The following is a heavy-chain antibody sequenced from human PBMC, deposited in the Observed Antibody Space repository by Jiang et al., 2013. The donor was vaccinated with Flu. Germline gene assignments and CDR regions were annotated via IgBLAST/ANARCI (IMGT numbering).Heavy chain of an antibody. CDR1: DYSPQKFYLL. J-gene: IGHJ4*01. Sequence: ETLSLTCTVSDYSPQKFYLLLGLGSASPQGRGWNGLGTSFYTGRTYYTPSLKSRVTISLATSKKQFSLRLSSVTAADTAVYYCARLYSGYDYPTGNFDSWGHGTLVTVSS. CDR2: SFYTGRT. CDR3: ARLYSGYDYPTGNFDS. D-gene: IGHD5-12*01. V-gene: IGHV4-39*01.